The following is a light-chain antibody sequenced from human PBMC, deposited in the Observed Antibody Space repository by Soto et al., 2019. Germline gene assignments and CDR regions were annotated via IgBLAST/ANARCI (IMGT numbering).Light chain of an antibody. V-gene: IGLV1-44*01. CDR3: CSYAGSFVV. J-gene: IGLJ2*01. Sequence: QSVLTQPPSASGTPGQRITISCSGSSSNIGDNPVNWYQQLPGAAPKLLIYINDQRPSGVPDRFSDSKSGTSASLAISGLQPEDEADYYCCSYAGSFVVFGGGTKVTVL. CDR2: IND. CDR1: SSNIGDNP.